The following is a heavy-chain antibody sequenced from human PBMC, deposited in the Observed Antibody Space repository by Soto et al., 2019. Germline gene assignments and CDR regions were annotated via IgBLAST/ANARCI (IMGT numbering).Heavy chain of an antibody. D-gene: IGHD3-3*01. CDR2: INQSGGT. V-gene: IGHV4-34*01. J-gene: IGHJ4*02. CDR3: ARGSGDTVERSGFYEC. Sequence: SETLSLTFAVYGGPFSAYHWSWILQPPGPGLEWIGEINQSGGTSYNPSLKSRGTISVDTSKSQFSLKLTSGTAANRAVYYCARGSGDTVERSGFYECWGQGTPVTV. CDR1: GGPFSAYH.